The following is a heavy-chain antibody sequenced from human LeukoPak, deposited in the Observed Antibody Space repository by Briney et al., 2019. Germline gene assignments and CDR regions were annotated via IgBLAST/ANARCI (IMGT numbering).Heavy chain of an antibody. CDR3: ARDYKYYFDTSGYYDTSDY. CDR2: ISSSSSTI. D-gene: IGHD3-22*01. CDR1: GFTFSSYS. Sequence: GGSLRLSCAASGFTFSSYSMNWVRQAPGKGLEWVSYISSSSSTIYYADSVKGRFTISRDNAKNSLYLQMNSLRAEDTAVYYCARDYKYYFDTSGYYDTSDYWGQGTLVTVSS. J-gene: IGHJ4*02. V-gene: IGHV3-48*01.